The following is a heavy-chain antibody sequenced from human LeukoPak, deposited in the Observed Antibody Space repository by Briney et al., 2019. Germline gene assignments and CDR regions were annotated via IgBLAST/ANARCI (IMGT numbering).Heavy chain of an antibody. CDR3: ASGRSSTSCCFDY. Sequence: GGSLRLSCAASGFTVSSNYMNWVRQAPGKGLEWVSVIYSGGSTYYTDSVTGRFPTSRDHSQNPLHLQTHSPKAEDPALYYCASGRSSTSCCFDYWRQGPLVTVST. CDR2: IYSGGST. J-gene: IGHJ4*02. V-gene: IGHV3-53*01. D-gene: IGHD2-2*01. CDR1: GFTVSSNY.